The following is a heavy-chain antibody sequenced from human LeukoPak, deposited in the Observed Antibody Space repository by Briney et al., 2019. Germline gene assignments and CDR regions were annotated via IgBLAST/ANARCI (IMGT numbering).Heavy chain of an antibody. CDR2: INHSGST. CDR3: ARGRVAARSPTDY. CDR1: GGSFSGYY. J-gene: IGHJ4*02. V-gene: IGHV4-34*01. D-gene: IGHD6-6*01. Sequence: SETLSLTCAVCGGSFSGYYWSWIRQPPGKGLEWIGEINHSGSTYYNPSLQNRVTISVDTSKNQFSLKLSSMTAADTAVYYCARGRVAARSPTDYWGQGTLVTVSS.